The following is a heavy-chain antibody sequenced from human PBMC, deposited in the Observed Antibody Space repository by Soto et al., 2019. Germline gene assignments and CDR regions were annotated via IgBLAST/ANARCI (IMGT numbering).Heavy chain of an antibody. D-gene: IGHD6-19*01. CDR3: ARVGMVGTVLGSWFDP. CDR2: IYTTGST. Sequence: PSETLSLTCTASGGSISSYYLSWIRQPAGKGLEWIGRIYTTGSTNYNPSLKSRVTMSVDTSKNHFSLKLRSVTAADTAVYYCARVGMVGTVLGSWFDPWGQGALVTVYS. J-gene: IGHJ5*02. V-gene: IGHV4-4*07. CDR1: GGSISSYY.